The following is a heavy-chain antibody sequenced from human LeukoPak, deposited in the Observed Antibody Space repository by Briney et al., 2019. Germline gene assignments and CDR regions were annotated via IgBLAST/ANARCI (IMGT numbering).Heavy chain of an antibody. CDR1: GFTLSHYA. V-gene: IGHV3-23*01. Sequence: GGSLRLSCAASGFTLSHYAMIWVRQAPEKGLEWVSAITGNGRGTYYADSVKGRFTISRDNSKNTLYLQMNTLRAEDTAVYYCAKDPNGDYIGAFDFWGQGTMVTVSS. CDR3: AKDPNGDYIGAFDF. J-gene: IGHJ3*01. CDR2: ITGNGRGT. D-gene: IGHD4-17*01.